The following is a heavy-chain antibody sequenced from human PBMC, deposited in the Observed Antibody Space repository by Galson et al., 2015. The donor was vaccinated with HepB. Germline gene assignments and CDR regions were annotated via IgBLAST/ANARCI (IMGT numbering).Heavy chain of an antibody. CDR1: EFILSMYW. CDR3: ARDPPLGAPFDY. D-gene: IGHD7-27*01. Sequence: SLRLSCAASEFILSMYWMNWVRQAPGKGLEWVSSINSDSTYIYYADSVRGRFTISRDNAKNSLYLQMNSLRVEDTAIYYCARDPPLGAPFDYWGQGTLVTVSS. J-gene: IGHJ4*02. CDR2: INSDSTYI. V-gene: IGHV3-21*01.